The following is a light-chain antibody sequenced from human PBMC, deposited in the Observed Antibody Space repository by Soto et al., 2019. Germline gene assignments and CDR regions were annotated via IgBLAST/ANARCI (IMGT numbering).Light chain of an antibody. Sequence: DIILTQSPATLSLSPGERATLSCRASQNVYTYLAWYQQKPGQAPRLLIYDASNRATGIPARFSGSGSGTDFTLTISSLAPEDFAVYYCQQRGNWPITFGQGTKVDIK. CDR3: QQRGNWPIT. CDR1: QNVYTY. CDR2: DAS. V-gene: IGKV3-11*01. J-gene: IGKJ1*01.